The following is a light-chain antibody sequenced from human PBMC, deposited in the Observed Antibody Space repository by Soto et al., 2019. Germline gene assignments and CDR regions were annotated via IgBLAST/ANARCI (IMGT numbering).Light chain of an antibody. Sequence: DIQMTQSPSSLSASVGDRVTITCRASQDISSWLVWYRQKPGKAPVLLIYSTSTLQSGVPSRFSGSGYGTYFTLTISSLQPEDFATYYCQQANRFPYTFGQGTKLEIK. J-gene: IGKJ2*01. CDR2: STS. V-gene: IGKV1-12*02. CDR1: QDISSW. CDR3: QQANRFPYT.